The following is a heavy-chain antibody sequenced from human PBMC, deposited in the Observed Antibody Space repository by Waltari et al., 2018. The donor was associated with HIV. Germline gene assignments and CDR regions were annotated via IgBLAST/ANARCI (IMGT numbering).Heavy chain of an antibody. Sequence: QVQLVQSGAEVKKPGSSVKVSCKASGVTFSSYAIRWVRQAPGQGLEWMGGIIPISGTTNYAQKFQGRVTITADESTSTANMELNSLKSEDTAVYYCARLGRSRFLEWIPFDPWGQGTLVTVSS. V-gene: IGHV1-69*12. J-gene: IGHJ5*02. CDR2: IIPISGTT. CDR1: GVTFSSYA. CDR3: ARLGRSRFLEWIPFDP. D-gene: IGHD3-3*01.